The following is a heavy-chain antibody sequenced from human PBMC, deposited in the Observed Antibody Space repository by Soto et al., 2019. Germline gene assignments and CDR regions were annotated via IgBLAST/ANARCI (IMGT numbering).Heavy chain of an antibody. J-gene: IGHJ6*02. CDR2: ISAYNGNT. Sequence: GASVKVSCKASGYTFTSYGISWVRQAPGQGLEWMGWISAYNGNTNYAQKLQGRVTMTTDTSTSTAYMELRSLRSDDTAVYYCASTGGAYYDFWSGYSAHDYYYYGMDVWGQGTTVTVSS. CDR3: ASTGGAYYDFWSGYSAHDYYYYGMDV. D-gene: IGHD3-3*01. CDR1: GYTFTSYG. V-gene: IGHV1-18*01.